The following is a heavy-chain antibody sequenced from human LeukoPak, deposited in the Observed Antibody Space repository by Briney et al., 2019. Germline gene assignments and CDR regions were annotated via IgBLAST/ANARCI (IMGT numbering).Heavy chain of an antibody. CDR3: ARAGIDPWYFDL. CDR1: GFTFSSYG. Sequence: GGSLRLSCAASGFTFSSYGMHWVRQAPGKGLVWVSRINSDGSSTSYADSVKGRFTISRDNAKNTLYLQMNSLRAEDTAVYYCARAGIDPWYFDLWGRGTLVTVSS. D-gene: IGHD1-1*01. J-gene: IGHJ2*01. CDR2: INSDGSST. V-gene: IGHV3-74*01.